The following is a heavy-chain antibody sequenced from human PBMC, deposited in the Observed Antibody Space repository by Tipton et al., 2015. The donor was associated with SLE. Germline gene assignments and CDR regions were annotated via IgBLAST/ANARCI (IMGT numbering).Heavy chain of an antibody. V-gene: IGHV4-59*01. CDR1: GGSISRNS. D-gene: IGHD1-26*01. CDR3: ARVRMGSGAYRLYYMDL. Sequence: GLVKPSETLSLSCTVSGGSISRNSWIWLRQPPGKGLEWIAYVSYSGSTNYNPSLWGRVTMSLDMSKNQFSLKMASVAAADSAVYYCARVRMGSGAYRLYYMDLWGKGTTVTVSS. J-gene: IGHJ6*03. CDR2: VSYSGST.